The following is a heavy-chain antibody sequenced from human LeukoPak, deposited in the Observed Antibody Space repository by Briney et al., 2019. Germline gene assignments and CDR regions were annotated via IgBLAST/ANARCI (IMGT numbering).Heavy chain of an antibody. V-gene: IGHV4-59*01. J-gene: IGHJ4*02. D-gene: IGHD5-18*01. CDR1: GGSITSYY. CDR2: IYYSGST. CDR3: ARIRGYSSDASPRFYY. Sequence: PSETLSLTCTVSGGSITSYYWSWIRQPPGKGLEWIGYIYYSGSTNYNPSLKSRVTISVDTSKNQFSLKLSSVTAADTAVYYCARIRGYSSDASPRFYYWGQGTLVTVSS.